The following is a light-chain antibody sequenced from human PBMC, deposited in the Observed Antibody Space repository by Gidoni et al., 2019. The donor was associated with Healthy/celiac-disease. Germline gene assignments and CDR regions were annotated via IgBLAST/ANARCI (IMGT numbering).Light chain of an antibody. V-gene: IGKV1-9*01. J-gene: IGKJ2*01. CDR1: QGISSY. Sequence: DIQFTQSPSFLSASVGDRVTITCRASQGISSYLDWYQQKPGKAPKLLIYAASTLQSGVPSRFSGSGSGTEFTLTISSLQPEGFATYYCQQLNSYPYTFGQGTKLEIK. CDR3: QQLNSYPYT. CDR2: AAS.